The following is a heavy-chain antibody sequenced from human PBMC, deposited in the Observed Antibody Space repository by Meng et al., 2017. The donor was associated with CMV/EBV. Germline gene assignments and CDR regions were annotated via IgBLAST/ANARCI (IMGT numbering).Heavy chain of an antibody. Sequence: GGSLRLSCTVSGGSISSYYWSWVRQAPGKGLEWVANIKQDGSEKYYVDSVKGRFTISRDNAKNSLYLQMNSLRAEDTAVYYCAKDLGDIVVVPAAQPLGGMDVWGQGTTVTVSS. CDR3: AKDLGDIVVVPAAQPLGGMDV. D-gene: IGHD2-2*01. CDR2: IKQDGSEK. CDR1: GGSISSYY. V-gene: IGHV3-7*01. J-gene: IGHJ6*02.